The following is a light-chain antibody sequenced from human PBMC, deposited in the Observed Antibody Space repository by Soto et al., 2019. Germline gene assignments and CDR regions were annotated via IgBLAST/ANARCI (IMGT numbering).Light chain of an antibody. Sequence: EIVMTHSPATLSVSPWEIATLSCRASQSVSNNYLAWYQQKPGQAPRLLIYAASTRATGIPARFSGSGSGTEFTLTISSLQSEDFAVYYCQQYNNWPSFGGGTKVDIK. CDR3: QQYNNWPS. J-gene: IGKJ4*01. CDR2: AAS. V-gene: IGKV3-15*01. CDR1: QSVSNN.